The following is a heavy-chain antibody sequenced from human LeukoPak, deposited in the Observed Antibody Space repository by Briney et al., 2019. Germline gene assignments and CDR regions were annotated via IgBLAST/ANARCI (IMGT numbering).Heavy chain of an antibody. CDR1: GFTFSSYA. J-gene: IGHJ4*02. V-gene: IGHV3-23*01. D-gene: IGHD2-15*01. CDR3: AKSPGGGRDY. Sequence: GGSLRLSCAASGFTFSSYAMSWVRQAPGKGLEWVSGISGSGGNTYSADSVKGRFTISRDNSKNTLYLQMNSLRAEDTAVYYCAKSPGGGRDYWGQGTLVTVSS. CDR2: ISGSGGNT.